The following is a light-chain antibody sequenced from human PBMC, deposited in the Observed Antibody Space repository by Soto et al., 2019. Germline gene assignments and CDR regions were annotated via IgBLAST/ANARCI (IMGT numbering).Light chain of an antibody. CDR1: SSDVGAYNY. CDR3: FSYAGSYSWV. J-gene: IGLJ3*02. Sequence: QLVLTQPRSVSGSPGQSVTISCTGTSSDVGAYNYVSWYQHHPGKAPKVMIYDVSERPSGVPDRFSGSKSDNKASLTISGLQAEDEADYYCFSYAGSYSWVFGGGTKLTVL. CDR2: DVS. V-gene: IGLV2-11*01.